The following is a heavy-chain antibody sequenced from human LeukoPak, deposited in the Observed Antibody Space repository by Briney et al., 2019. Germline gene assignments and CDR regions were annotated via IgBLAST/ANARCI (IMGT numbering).Heavy chain of an antibody. J-gene: IGHJ3*02. V-gene: IGHV4-39*07. D-gene: IGHD2-21*01. CDR3: ARDEVLFYAFDT. CDR2: IDSSGKT. CDR1: GGSIRSSSFY. Sequence: SETLSLTCTVSGGSIRSSSFYWGWIRQPPGKGLEWIGNIDSSGKTYSYSSLNSRVTISIDTSKNQFSLRLNSVTAADTAVYYCARDEVLFYAFDTWGQGTVVTVST.